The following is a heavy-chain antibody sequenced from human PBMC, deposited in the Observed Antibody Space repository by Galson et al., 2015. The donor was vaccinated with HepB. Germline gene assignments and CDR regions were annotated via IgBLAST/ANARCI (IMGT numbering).Heavy chain of an antibody. CDR1: GFTFSDYY. D-gene: IGHD3-10*01. CDR3: ARVDSYYGSGDNWFDP. Sequence: SLRLSCAASGFTFSDYYMSWIRQAPGKGLEWVSYISSSSSYTNYADSVKGRFTISRDNAKNSLYLQMNSLRAEDTAVYYCARVDSYYGSGDNWFDPWGQGTLVTVSS. J-gene: IGHJ5*02. CDR2: ISSSSSYT. V-gene: IGHV3-11*06.